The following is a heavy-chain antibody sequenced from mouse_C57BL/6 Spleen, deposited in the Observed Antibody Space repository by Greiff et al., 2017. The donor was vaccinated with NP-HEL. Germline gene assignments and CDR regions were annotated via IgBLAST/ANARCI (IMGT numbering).Heavy chain of an antibody. D-gene: IGHD2-3*01. CDR2: IYPGSGNT. Sequence: QVQLQQSGPELVKPGASVKISCKASGYSFTSYYIHWVKQRPGQGLEWIGWIYPGSGNTKYNEKFKGKATLTAATSSSTAYMQLSSLTSEDSAVYYCARWLLRGGYAMDYWGQGTSVTVSS. CDR3: ARWLLRGGYAMDY. V-gene: IGHV1-66*01. J-gene: IGHJ4*01. CDR1: GYSFTSYY.